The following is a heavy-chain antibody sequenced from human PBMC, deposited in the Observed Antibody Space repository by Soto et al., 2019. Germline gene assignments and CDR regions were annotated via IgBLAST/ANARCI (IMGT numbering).Heavy chain of an antibody. CDR1: GFSVTTSGSS. D-gene: IGHD1-1*01. V-gene: IGHV2-5*02. CDR2: IYWDDTQ. J-gene: IGHJ2*01. Sequence: ITLKDSGPALVKPTQTLTLTCTFSGFSVTTSGSSVGWIRQPPGKALEWLALIYWDDTQRYNPSLGRRLTITKATSKNLMVLTITVMDPVDIATYCGAAQLSADGCFDLWGRGTLVTVSS. CDR3: AAQLSADGCFDL.